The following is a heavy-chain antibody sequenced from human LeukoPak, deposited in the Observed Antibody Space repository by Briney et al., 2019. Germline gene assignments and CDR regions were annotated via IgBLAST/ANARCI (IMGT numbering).Heavy chain of an antibody. Sequence: SETLSLTCTVSGASMNTYYWTWIRQFPGKGLEWIGYISSTGSTNYNPSLKSRVTISLDTSTNQFSLELSSVTATDTAMYYCARHSATYGSGAWGQGTLVTVSS. CDR2: ISSTGST. J-gene: IGHJ5*02. CDR3: ARHSATYGSGA. V-gene: IGHV4-59*08. D-gene: IGHD6-25*01. CDR1: GASMNTYY.